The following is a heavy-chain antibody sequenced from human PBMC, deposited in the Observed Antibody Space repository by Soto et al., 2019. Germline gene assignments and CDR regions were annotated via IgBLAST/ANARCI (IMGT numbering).Heavy chain of an antibody. J-gene: IGHJ4*02. CDR1: GFTFSSYG. D-gene: IGHD4-17*01. CDR3: ARDRFDAKSYDYGDYGGIDY. CDR2: IWYDGSNK. V-gene: IGHV3-33*01. Sequence: GGSLRLSCAASGFTFSSYGMHWVRQAPGKGLEWVAVIWYDGSNKYYADSVKGRFTISRDNSKNTLYLQMNSLRAEDTAVYYCARDRFDAKSYDYGDYGGIDYWGQGTLVTVSS.